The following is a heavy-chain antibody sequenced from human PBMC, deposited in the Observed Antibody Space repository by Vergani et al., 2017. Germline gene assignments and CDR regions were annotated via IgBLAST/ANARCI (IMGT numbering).Heavy chain of an antibody. CDR2: IIPNLGIA. CDR1: GGTFSSYA. Sequence: QVQLVQSGAEVKKPGSSVKVSCKASGGTFSSYAISWVRQAPGKGLEWMGRIIPNLGIANYAQKFQGRVTITEDKSTSTAYMELSSLGSADTAVYYCARGYYGSGRSFDYWGQGTLVTVSP. CDR3: ARGYYGSGRSFDY. V-gene: IGHV1-69*04. J-gene: IGHJ4*02. D-gene: IGHD3-10*01.